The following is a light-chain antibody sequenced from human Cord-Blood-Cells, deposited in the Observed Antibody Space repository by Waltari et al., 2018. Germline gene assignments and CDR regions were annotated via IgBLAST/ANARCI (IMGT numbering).Light chain of an antibody. V-gene: IGKV3-20*01. CDR3: QQYGSSPMYT. Sequence: EIVLTQSPGTLSLSPGERATLPCRASQSVSSSYLAWYQQEPGQAPRLPIYGASSRATGMPDMFSGSGSGTDFTLTISRLEPEDFAVYYCQQYGSSPMYTFGQGTKLEIK. CDR2: GAS. J-gene: IGKJ2*01. CDR1: QSVSSSY.